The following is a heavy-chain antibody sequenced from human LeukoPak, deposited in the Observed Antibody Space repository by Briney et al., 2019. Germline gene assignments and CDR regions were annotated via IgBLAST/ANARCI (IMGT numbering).Heavy chain of an antibody. CDR3: ARQWFGEFSGVDY. V-gene: IGHV4-59*08. CDR2: IYYSGST. J-gene: IGHJ4*02. CDR1: GGSISSYY. D-gene: IGHD3-10*01. Sequence: PSETLSLTCTVSGGSISSYYWSWIRQPPGKGLEWIGYIYYSGSTNYNPSLKSRVTISVDTSKNQFSLKLSSVTAADTAVYYCARQWFGEFSGVDYWGQGTLVTVSS.